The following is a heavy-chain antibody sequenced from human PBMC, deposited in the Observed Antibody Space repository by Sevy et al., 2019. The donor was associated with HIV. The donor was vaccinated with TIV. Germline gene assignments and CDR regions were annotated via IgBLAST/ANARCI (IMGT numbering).Heavy chain of an antibody. CDR2: MNPNSGNT. CDR1: GYTFTRYD. V-gene: IGHV1-8*01. J-gene: IGHJ4*02. D-gene: IGHD3-3*01. CDR3: AGGPHSDFWSGRYGSDY. Sequence: ASVKVSCKASGYTFTRYDSNWVRQATGQGLEWMGRMNPNSGNTGYAQKFQGRVTMTRNSSISTAYMELSSLRSEDTAVYYCAGGPHSDFWSGRYGSDYWGQGTLVTVSS.